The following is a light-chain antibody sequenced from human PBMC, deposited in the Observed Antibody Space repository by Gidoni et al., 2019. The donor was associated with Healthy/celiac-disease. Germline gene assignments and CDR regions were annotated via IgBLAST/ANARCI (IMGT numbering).Light chain of an antibody. J-gene: IGLJ3*02. V-gene: IGLV1-40*01. CDR2: GNS. Sequence: QSVLTQPPSVSGAPGQRVTISCTGSSSNIGAGYAVHWYQQLPGTAPKLLIYGNSNRPSGVPDRFSGSKSGTSASLAITGLQAEDEADYYCRSYDSSLSGSVFGGGTKLTVL. CDR3: RSYDSSLSGSV. CDR1: SSNIGAGYA.